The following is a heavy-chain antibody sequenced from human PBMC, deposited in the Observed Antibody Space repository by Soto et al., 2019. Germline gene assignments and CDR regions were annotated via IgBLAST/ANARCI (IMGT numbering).Heavy chain of an antibody. V-gene: IGHV4-39*07. D-gene: IGHD4-4*01. CDR1: GGSFSKSSYY. J-gene: IGHJ6*02. CDR2: VHYSGST. CDR3: GREGGGAYSNYDYYYYGMDV. Sequence: SETLSLTCTVSGGSFSKSSYYWGWIRQPPGKGLEWIGNVHYSGSTYYNPSLKSRVTISVDTSKNQFSLKLSSVTAADTAVYYCGREGGGAYSNYDYYYYGMDVWGQGTTVTVSS.